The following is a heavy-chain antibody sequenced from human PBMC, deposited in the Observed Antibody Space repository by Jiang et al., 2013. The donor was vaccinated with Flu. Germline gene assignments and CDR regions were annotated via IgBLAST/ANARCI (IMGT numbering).Heavy chain of an antibody. V-gene: IGHV4-31*02. CDR3: ARAVRRLPLSSSWDPDFDY. J-gene: IGHJ4*02. D-gene: IGHD6-13*01. Sequence: LKSRVTISVDTSKNQFSLKLSSVTAADTAVYYCARAVRRLPLSSSWDPDFDYWGQGTLVTVSS.